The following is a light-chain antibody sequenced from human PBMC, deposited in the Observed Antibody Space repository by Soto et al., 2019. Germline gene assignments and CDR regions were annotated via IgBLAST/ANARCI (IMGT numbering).Light chain of an antibody. Sequence: DTQLTQSPSSLSASVGDRVTITCRASQSISGSLNWYQHKPGKAPKLLINAASSLERGVPSRFSGGGSGTDFTLNISSLQPDDFATYYCQQNYRATPWTFGQGTKVDNK. J-gene: IGKJ1*01. CDR1: QSISGS. V-gene: IGKV1-39*01. CDR3: QQNYRATPWT. CDR2: AAS.